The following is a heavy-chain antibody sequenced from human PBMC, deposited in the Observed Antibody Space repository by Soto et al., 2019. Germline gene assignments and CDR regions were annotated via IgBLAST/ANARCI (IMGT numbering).Heavy chain of an antibody. Sequence: EVQLVESGGGLVQPRGSLRLSCAASGFTFSSYWMHWVRQAPGKGLVWVSRSNTDGSSVDYADSVKGRFTISRDNAKNTLYLQMNSLRIEDTAVYYCTRDQTYAGNYYDYWGQGTLVTVSS. CDR3: TRDQTYAGNYYDY. CDR2: SNTDGSSV. V-gene: IGHV3-74*01. CDR1: GFTFSSYW. J-gene: IGHJ4*02. D-gene: IGHD6-13*01.